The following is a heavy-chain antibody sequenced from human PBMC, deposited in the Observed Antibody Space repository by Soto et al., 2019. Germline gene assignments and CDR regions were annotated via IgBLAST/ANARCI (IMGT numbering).Heavy chain of an antibody. V-gene: IGHV1-3*05. Sequence: QVQLVQSGAEEKKPGASVKVSCKASGYTFTSYAMHWVRQAPGQRLEWMGWINAGNGNTKYSQKFQGRVTITRDRSGSTAYMELSSLRSEDTAVYYCARSIVVVTALDYWGQGTLVTVSS. CDR3: ARSIVVVTALDY. CDR1: GYTFTSYA. D-gene: IGHD2-21*02. CDR2: INAGNGNT. J-gene: IGHJ4*02.